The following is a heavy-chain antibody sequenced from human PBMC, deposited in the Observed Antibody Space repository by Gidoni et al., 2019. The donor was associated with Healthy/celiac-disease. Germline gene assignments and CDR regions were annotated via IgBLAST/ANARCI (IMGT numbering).Heavy chain of an antibody. Sequence: QVQLVQSGAAVKKPGASVKVSCKASGYTFTGYYMHWVRQATGQGLEWMGRINPNSGGTNYAKKFQGRVTMSRYTTISTAYMELSRLRSDDTAVYYCARGAAVDDAFDIWGQGTMVTVSS. CDR1: GYTFTGYY. CDR3: ARGAAVDDAFDI. J-gene: IGHJ3*02. CDR2: INPNSGGT. V-gene: IGHV1-2*06. D-gene: IGHD6-13*01.